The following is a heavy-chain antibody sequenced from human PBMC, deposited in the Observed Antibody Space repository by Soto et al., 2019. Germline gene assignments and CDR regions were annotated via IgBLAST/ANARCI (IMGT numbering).Heavy chain of an antibody. CDR1: GGTFSSYA. CDR3: VSQYSSSWYTPKLDNWFDP. Sequence: QVQLVQSGAEVKKPGSSVKVSCKASGGTFSSYAISWVRQAPGQGLEWMGGIIPIFGTANYAQKFQGRVTITADESTSTAYMELSSLRYEDTAVYYCVSQYSSSWYTPKLDNWFDPWGQGTLVTVSS. D-gene: IGHD6-13*01. J-gene: IGHJ5*02. CDR2: IIPIFGTA. V-gene: IGHV1-69*01.